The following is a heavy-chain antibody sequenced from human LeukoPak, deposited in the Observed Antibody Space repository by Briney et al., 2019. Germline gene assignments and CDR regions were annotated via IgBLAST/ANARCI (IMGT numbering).Heavy chain of an antibody. CDR3: ARDGGRWLQSGSISAFDI. CDR1: GCTFSSYA. V-gene: IGHV1-69*05. CDR2: IIPIFGTA. J-gene: IGHJ3*02. D-gene: IGHD5-24*01. Sequence: GAAVNVSCKASGCTFSSYAISWVRQAPGQGLEWMGGIIPIFGTANYAQKFKGRVTITTDESTSTAYMELSSLRSEDTAVYYCARDGGRWLQSGSISAFDIWGQGTMVTVSS.